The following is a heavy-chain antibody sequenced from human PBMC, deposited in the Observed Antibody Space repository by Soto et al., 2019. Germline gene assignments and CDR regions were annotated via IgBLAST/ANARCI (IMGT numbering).Heavy chain of an antibody. CDR1: GYTFTSYS. CDR3: ARAVSGYYTGLDY. D-gene: IGHD3-3*01. Sequence: ASVKVSCKASGYTFTSYSMQWVRQAPGQRLEWMGWINAGNGNTKYSQKFQGRVTITRDTSASTAYMELSSLRSEDTAVYYCARAVSGYYTGLDYWGQGTLVTVSS. V-gene: IGHV1-3*01. J-gene: IGHJ4*02. CDR2: INAGNGNT.